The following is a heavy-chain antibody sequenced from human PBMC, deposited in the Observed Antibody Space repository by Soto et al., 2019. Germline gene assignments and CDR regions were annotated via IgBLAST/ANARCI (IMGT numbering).Heavy chain of an antibody. Sequence: EVQLVESGGGLVQPGGSLRVSCAASGFSFGDHYMHWVRQTPGKELVWVSRISNNGRSTFYADSVKGRFTISRDDDKILVFLQMSSLRAEATGVYLCARQVVAPVIYDVDVWGRGTLVSVSS. CDR3: ARQVVAPVIYDVDV. J-gene: IGHJ4*02. CDR1: GFSFGDHY. D-gene: IGHD2-2*01. CDR2: ISNNGRST. V-gene: IGHV3-74*01.